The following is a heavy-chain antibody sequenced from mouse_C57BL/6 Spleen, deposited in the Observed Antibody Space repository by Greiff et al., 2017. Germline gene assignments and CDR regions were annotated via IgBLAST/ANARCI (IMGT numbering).Heavy chain of an antibody. V-gene: IGHV1-12*01. CDR3: ARELQGAMDY. CDR1: GYTFTSYN. D-gene: IGHD2-1*01. CDR2: IYPGNGDT. J-gene: IGHJ4*01. Sequence: LQQSGAELVRPGASVKMSCQASGYTFTSYNMPWVKQTPRQGLEWNGAIYPGNGDTSYHQKFKGKATLTVDKSSSTAYMQLSSLTSEDSAVYFCARELQGAMDYWGQGTAVTVSS.